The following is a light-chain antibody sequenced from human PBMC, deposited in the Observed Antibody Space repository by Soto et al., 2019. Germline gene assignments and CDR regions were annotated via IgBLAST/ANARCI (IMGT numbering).Light chain of an antibody. CDR3: QQYSSSPHS. CDR2: GVS. J-gene: IGKJ2*01. CDR1: QSVTNNY. Sequence: ERVLTQSPGTLSLSPGERATLSCRATQSVTNNYFAWYQQKPGQSPRLLIYGVSSRATDIPDRFSGSGSATFFIPISSRLEPEVFVVYYCQQYSSSPHSFGQGTKLEVK. V-gene: IGKV3-20*01.